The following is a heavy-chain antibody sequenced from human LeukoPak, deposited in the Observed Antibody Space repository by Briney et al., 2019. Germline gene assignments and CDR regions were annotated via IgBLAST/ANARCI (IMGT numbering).Heavy chain of an antibody. V-gene: IGHV4-39*07. J-gene: IGHJ3*02. CDR1: GGSISSRSYY. Sequence: NSSETLSLTYTVSGGSISSRSYYWGWIRQPPGKGQEWIGSIYYSGSTYYNPSLKSRVTISVDTSKNQFSLKLSSVTAADTAVYYCARVPPYYASGAFDIWGQGTMVTVSS. D-gene: IGHD3-10*01. CDR3: ARVPPYYASGAFDI. CDR2: IYYSGST.